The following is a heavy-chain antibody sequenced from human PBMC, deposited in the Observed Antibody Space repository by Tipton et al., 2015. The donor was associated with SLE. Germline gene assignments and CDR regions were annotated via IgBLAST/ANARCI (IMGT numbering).Heavy chain of an antibody. Sequence: QVQLVQSGGGVVQPGRSLRLSCAASGFTFSSYAMHWVRQAPGKGLEWVAVISYDGSNKYYADSVKGRFTISGDNSKNTLYLQMNSLRAEDTAVYYCARDPRGDEWELRGFYFDYWGQGTLVTVSS. J-gene: IGHJ4*02. V-gene: IGHV3-30*04. D-gene: IGHD1-26*01. CDR1: GFTFSSYA. CDR2: ISYDGSNK. CDR3: ARDPRGDEWELRGFYFDY.